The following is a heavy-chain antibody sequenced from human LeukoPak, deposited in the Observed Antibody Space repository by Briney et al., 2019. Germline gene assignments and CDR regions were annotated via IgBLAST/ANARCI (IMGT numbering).Heavy chain of an antibody. CDR2: IIPIFGTA. CDR1: GGTFSSYA. J-gene: IGHJ4*02. CDR3: ARGGSGWSSSWNYFDY. D-gene: IGHD6-13*01. V-gene: IGHV1-69*13. Sequence: ASVKVSCKASGGTFSSYAISWVRQAPGQGLEWMGGIIPIFGTANYAQKFQGRVTITADESTSTAYMELSSLRSEDTAVYYCARGGSGWSSSWNYFDYWGQGTLVTVSS.